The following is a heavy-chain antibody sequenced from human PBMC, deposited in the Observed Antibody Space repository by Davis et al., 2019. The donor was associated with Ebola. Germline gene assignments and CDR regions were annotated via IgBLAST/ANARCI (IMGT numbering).Heavy chain of an antibody. J-gene: IGHJ4*02. CDR2: INPNSGGT. CDR1: GYTFTGYY. CDR3: ARDPDYYDSSGPSDY. D-gene: IGHD3-22*01. V-gene: IGHV1-2*06. Sequence: AASVKVSCKASGYTFTGYYMHWVRQAPGQGLEWMGRINPNSGGTNYAQKFQGRVTMTTDTSTSTAYMELRSLRSDDTAVYYCARDPDYYDSSGPSDYWGQGTLVTVSS.